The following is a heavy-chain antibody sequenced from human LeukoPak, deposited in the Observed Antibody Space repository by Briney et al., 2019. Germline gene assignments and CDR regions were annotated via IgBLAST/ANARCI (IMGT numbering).Heavy chain of an antibody. V-gene: IGHV1-8*01. CDR3: ARGPYVDTAMATDY. CDR2: MNPNSGNT. J-gene: IGHJ4*02. Sequence: ASVKASCKASGYTFTSYDINWVRQATGQGLEWMGWMNPNSGNTGYAQKFQGRVTMTRNTSISTAYMELSSLRSEDTAVYYCARGPYVDTAMATDYWGQGTLVTVSS. CDR1: GYTFTSYD. D-gene: IGHD5-18*01.